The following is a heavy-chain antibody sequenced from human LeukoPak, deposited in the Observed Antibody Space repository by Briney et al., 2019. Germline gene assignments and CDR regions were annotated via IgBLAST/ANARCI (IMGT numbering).Heavy chain of an antibody. J-gene: IGHJ5*02. CDR3: ARDSPHYDILTGYSP. CDR1: GYTFTVYY. V-gene: IGHV1-2*02. D-gene: IGHD3-9*01. CDR2: LNPNSGGT. Sequence: ASVKVSCKASGYTFTVYYMHWVRQAPGQGLEWMGWLNPNSGGTNYAQKFQGRVTMTRDTSISTAYMELSRLRSNDTAVYYCARDSPHYDILTGYSPWGQGTLVTVSS.